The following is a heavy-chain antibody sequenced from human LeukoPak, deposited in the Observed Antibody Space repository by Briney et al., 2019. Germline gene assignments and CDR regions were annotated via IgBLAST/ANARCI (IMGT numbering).Heavy chain of an antibody. V-gene: IGHV4-38-2*01. CDR1: GYSISSGYY. CDR2: IYHSGST. J-gene: IGHJ4*02. Sequence: PLETLSLTCAVSGYSISSGYYWGWIRQPPEKGLEWIGSIYHSGSTYYSPSLKSRVTISVDTSKNQFSLKLSSVTAADTAVYYCASLSGPGSFWGQGTLVTVSS. CDR3: ASLSGPGSF. D-gene: IGHD7-27*01.